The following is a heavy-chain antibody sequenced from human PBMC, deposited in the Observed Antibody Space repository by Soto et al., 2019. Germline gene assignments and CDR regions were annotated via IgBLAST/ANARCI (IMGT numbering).Heavy chain of an antibody. Sequence: PSETLSLTCTVSGCSLSSYYWSWIRQPPGKGLEWIGYIYYSGSTNYNPSLKSRVTISVDTSKNQFSLKLSSVTAADTAVYYCARLEYYYGSGSYLNYYYHGMDVWGQGTTVTVSS. CDR1: GCSLSSYY. V-gene: IGHV4-59*08. CDR3: ARLEYYYGSGSYLNYYYHGMDV. J-gene: IGHJ6*02. D-gene: IGHD3-10*01. CDR2: IYYSGST.